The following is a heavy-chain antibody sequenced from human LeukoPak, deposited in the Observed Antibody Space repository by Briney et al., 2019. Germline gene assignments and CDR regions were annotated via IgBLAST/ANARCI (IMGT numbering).Heavy chain of an antibody. V-gene: IGHV4-30-4*01. D-gene: IGHD4-17*01. Sequence: PSQTLSLTCTVSGGSISSVDHYWSWNRQPPGKGLEWIGYIYYSGSAYYNPALKSRVSISVDTSKNQFSLKLSSVTAADTAVYYCARGGDYGDNWFDPWGQGTLVTVSS. J-gene: IGHJ5*02. CDR2: IYYSGSA. CDR1: GGSISSVDHY. CDR3: ARGGDYGDNWFDP.